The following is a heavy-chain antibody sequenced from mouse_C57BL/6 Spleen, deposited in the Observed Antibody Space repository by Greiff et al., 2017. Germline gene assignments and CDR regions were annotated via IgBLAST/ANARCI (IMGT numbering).Heavy chain of an antibody. J-gene: IGHJ2*01. CDR1: GYSFTGYY. Sequence: VQLQQSGPELVKPGASVKISCKASGYSFTGYYMNWVKQSPEKSLEWIGEINPSTGGTTYNQKFKAKATLTVDKSSSPAYMQLKSLTSEDSAVYYSARGNDYGGGYYFDYWGQGTTLTVSS. V-gene: IGHV1-42*01. D-gene: IGHD2-4*01. CDR3: ARGNDYGGGYYFDY. CDR2: INPSTGGT.